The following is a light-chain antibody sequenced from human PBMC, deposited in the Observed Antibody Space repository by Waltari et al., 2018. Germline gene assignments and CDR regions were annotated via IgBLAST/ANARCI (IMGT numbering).Light chain of an antibody. CDR2: DAS. Sequence: EIVLTQSPATLSLSPGDRATLSCRASQSVSSYLAWYQQKPGQAPRLLIYDASNRATGIPARFSGSGSGTDFTLTISSLEPEDFVVYYCQQRSNWPLLTFGGGTKVEIK. J-gene: IGKJ4*01. CDR1: QSVSSY. CDR3: QQRSNWPLLT. V-gene: IGKV3-11*01.